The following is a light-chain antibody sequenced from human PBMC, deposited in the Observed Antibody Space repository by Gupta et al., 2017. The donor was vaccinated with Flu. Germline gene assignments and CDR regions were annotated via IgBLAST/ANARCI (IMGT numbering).Light chain of an antibody. J-gene: IGLJ1*01. V-gene: IGLV1-44*01. CDR2: GNS. CDR3: AAWDDSLYGHYV. CDR1: RSNLGSND. Sequence: QSVLAQPPSASSTPGLRVTISCSGGRSNLGSNDVTLYQQVPGTAPKLLIYGNSQRPSGVPDRFSGSKSGTSAALAISGLQSEDEADYYCAAWDDSLYGHYVFGTGTKVTAL.